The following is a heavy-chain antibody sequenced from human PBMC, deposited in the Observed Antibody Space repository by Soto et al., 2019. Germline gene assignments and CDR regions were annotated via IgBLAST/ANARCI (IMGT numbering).Heavy chain of an antibody. CDR2: IYYSGTN. CDR3: ARQAGAFGYYMDV. CDR1: GGSISSSDYY. D-gene: IGHD3-3*02. V-gene: IGHV4-39*01. J-gene: IGHJ6*03. Sequence: QLQLQESGPGLVKPSETLSLTCTVSGGSISSSDYYWGWIRQPPGKGLEWIGAIYYSGTNYYSPSLQSRVTISVDTSKNQFSLKMRSVTAADTAVYFCARQAGAFGYYMDVWGKGPTVTVSS.